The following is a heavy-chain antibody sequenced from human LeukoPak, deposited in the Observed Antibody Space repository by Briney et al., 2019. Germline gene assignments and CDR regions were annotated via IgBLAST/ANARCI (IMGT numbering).Heavy chain of an antibody. CDR1: GFTFSSYG. CDR2: IRYDGSNK. CDR3: AKGRIRYCSGGSCYGGGSDY. D-gene: IGHD2-15*01. Sequence: GGSLRLSCVASGFTFSSYGMHWVRQAPGKGLEWVAFIRYDGSNKYYADSVKGRFTISRDNSKNTLYLQMNSLRAEDTAVYYCAKGRIRYCSGGSCYGGGSDYWGQGTLVTVSS. V-gene: IGHV3-30*02. J-gene: IGHJ4*02.